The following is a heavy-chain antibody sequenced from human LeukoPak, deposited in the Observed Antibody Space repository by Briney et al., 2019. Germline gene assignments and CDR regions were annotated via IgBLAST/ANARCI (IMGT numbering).Heavy chain of an antibody. CDR3: ARGYWIQLNAFDI. V-gene: IGHV4-59*12. D-gene: IGHD5-18*01. CDR2: IYYSGST. CDR1: GGSISSYY. Sequence: ETLSLTCTVSGGSISSYYWSWIRQPPGKGLEWIGYIYYSGSTNYNPSLKSRVTISVDTSKNQFSLKLSSVTAADTAVYYCARGYWIQLNAFDIWGQGTMVTVSS. J-gene: IGHJ3*02.